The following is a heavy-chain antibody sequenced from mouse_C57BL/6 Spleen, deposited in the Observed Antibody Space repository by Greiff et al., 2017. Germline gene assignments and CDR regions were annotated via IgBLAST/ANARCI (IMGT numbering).Heavy chain of an antibody. CDR1: GYTFTSYW. Sequence: QVQLQQPGAELVKPGASVKMSCKASGYTFTSYWITWVKQRPGQGLELIGYIYPGSGSTNYNEKFKSKATLTVDTSSSTAYMQLSSLTSEDSAVYYCAREGSRGRYWYFNVWGTGTTVTISS. V-gene: IGHV1-55*01. CDR3: AREGSRGRYWYFNV. D-gene: IGHD1-1*01. J-gene: IGHJ1*03. CDR2: IYPGSGST.